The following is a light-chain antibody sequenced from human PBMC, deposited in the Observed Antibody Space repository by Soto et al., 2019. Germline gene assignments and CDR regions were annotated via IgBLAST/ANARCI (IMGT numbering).Light chain of an antibody. CDR1: SSDVGGYNY. Sequence: QSALTQPRSVSGSPGQSVTISCTGTSSDVGGYNYVSWYQQHPGKAPKLMIYGVSKRPSGVPDRFSGSKSGNTASLTISGLQAEDEADYYCCSYAGSPLYVFGTGTKVTVL. CDR2: GVS. J-gene: IGLJ1*01. CDR3: CSYAGSPLYV. V-gene: IGLV2-11*01.